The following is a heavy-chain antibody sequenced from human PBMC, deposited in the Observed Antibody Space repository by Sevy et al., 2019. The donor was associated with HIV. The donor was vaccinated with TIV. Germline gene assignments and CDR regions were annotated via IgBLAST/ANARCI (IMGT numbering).Heavy chain of an antibody. D-gene: IGHD5-18*01. J-gene: IGHJ4*02. Sequence: GGSLRLSCAASTFTFSDYYMTWIRQAPGKGLEWVSHISSGGSNKYYADSVKGRFTISRDNAKNSPYLQMNSLRVEDTALYYCARVRYNYGSYYFDYWGQGTLFTVSS. CDR1: TFTFSDYY. CDR2: ISSGGSNK. CDR3: ARVRYNYGSYYFDY. V-gene: IGHV3-11*01.